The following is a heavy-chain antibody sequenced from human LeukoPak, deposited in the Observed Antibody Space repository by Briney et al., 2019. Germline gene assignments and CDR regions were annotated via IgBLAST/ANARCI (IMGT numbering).Heavy chain of an antibody. Sequence: GGSLRLSCAASGFTFSSYGMHWVRQAPGKGLEWVAFIWYDGSNKYYADSVKGRFTISRDNSKSTLYLQMNSLRAEDTAVYYCAKGRYSSGWYPGVQDYWGQGTLVTVSS. D-gene: IGHD6-19*01. V-gene: IGHV3-30*02. CDR1: GFTFSSYG. CDR3: AKGRYSSGWYPGVQDY. J-gene: IGHJ4*02. CDR2: IWYDGSNK.